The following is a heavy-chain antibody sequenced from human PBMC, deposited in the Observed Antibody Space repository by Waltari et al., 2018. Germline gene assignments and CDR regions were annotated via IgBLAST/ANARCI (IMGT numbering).Heavy chain of an antibody. CDR2: IIPILGIA. Sequence: QVQLVQSGVEVKKPGYSVKVSCQASGGTVSSDAMSWVRQAPGQGLEWMGGIIPILGIANYAQKFQGRVTITADESTSTAYMELSSLRSEDTAVYYCARGERENWFDPWGQGTLVTVSS. J-gene: IGHJ5*02. CDR3: ARGERENWFDP. CDR1: GGTVSSDA. D-gene: IGHD1-26*01. V-gene: IGHV1-69*04.